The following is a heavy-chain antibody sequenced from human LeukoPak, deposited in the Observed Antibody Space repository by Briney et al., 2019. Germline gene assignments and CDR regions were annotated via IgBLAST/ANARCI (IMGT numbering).Heavy chain of an antibody. D-gene: IGHD6-6*01. CDR2: IYPGDSDT. V-gene: IGHV5-51*01. CDR3: ARRTPEYTNRWYFDL. Sequence: GESLQISCQGSGYSFTSYWTGWVRQMPGKGLEWMGIIYPGDSDTRYSPSFQGQVTISADKSINTAFVQWSSLKASDTAIYYCARRTPEYTNRWYFDLWGRGTLVTVSS. CDR1: GYSFTSYW. J-gene: IGHJ2*01.